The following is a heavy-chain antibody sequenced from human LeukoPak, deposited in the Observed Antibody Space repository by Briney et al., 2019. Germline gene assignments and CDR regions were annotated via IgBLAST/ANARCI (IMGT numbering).Heavy chain of an antibody. Sequence: GSLRLSCVGSGFTVSRYWLNWVRQAPGKGLEWIGYIYYSGSTNYNPSLKSRVTISVDTSKNQFSLKLSSVTAADTAVYYCARAYSSSETETFDIWGQGTMVTVSS. D-gene: IGHD6-13*01. CDR2: IYYSGST. V-gene: IGHV4-59*02. CDR3: ARAYSSSETETFDI. J-gene: IGHJ3*02. CDR1: GFTVSRYW.